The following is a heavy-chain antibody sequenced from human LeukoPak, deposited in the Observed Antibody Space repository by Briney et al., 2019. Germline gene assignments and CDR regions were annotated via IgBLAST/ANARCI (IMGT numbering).Heavy chain of an antibody. Sequence: PSETLSLTCTVSGGSISSSSYYWGWIRQPPGKGLEWIGSIYYSGSTYYNPSLKSRVTISVDTSKNQFSLKLSSVTAADTAVYYCARSSREDAFDIWGQGTMVTVSS. J-gene: IGHJ3*02. CDR3: ARSSREDAFDI. CDR1: GGSISSSSYY. V-gene: IGHV4-39*01. D-gene: IGHD1-26*01. CDR2: IYYSGST.